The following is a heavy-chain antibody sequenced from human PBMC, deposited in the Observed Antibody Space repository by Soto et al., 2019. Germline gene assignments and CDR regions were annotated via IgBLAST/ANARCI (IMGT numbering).Heavy chain of an antibody. Sequence: GGSLRLSCAGSGFIVSDNYMSWVRQAPGKGLEWVSLIYSGGSTYYADSVKGRFTISRDNSKSTLFLQINSLRAEDTAVYYCARVRGSSSAFFDYWGQGTLVTVSS. CDR2: IYSGGST. J-gene: IGHJ4*02. CDR1: GFIVSDNY. V-gene: IGHV3-53*01. D-gene: IGHD6-6*01. CDR3: ARVRGSSSAFFDY.